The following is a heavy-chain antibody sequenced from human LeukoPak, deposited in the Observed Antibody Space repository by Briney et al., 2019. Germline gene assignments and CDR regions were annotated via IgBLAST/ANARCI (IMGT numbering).Heavy chain of an antibody. D-gene: IGHD1-26*01. CDR3: TRDRELGF. Sequence: SETLSLTCTVSGGSISIYCWNWIRQSPGKGLEWIGSIYNSGSTTYNPSLKSRVTISGDTSKNQFSLKLTSVTTAVTAVYYCTRDRELGFWGQGTLVTVSS. CDR1: GGSISIYC. J-gene: IGHJ4*02. V-gene: IGHV4-59*01. CDR2: IYNSGST.